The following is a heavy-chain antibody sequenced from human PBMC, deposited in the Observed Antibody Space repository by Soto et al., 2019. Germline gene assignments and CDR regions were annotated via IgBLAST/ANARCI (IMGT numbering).Heavy chain of an antibody. Sequence: GESLKISCKGSGYTFTDFWIAWVRQMPGKGLEWMGLVYPDDSDTRYSPSLQGQVTISADKSISTAYLQWRSLKASDTAMYYCARRDYYDSTAYFYWGQGTLVT. V-gene: IGHV5-51*01. CDR1: GYTFTDFW. J-gene: IGHJ4*02. CDR3: ARRDYYDSTAYFY. CDR2: VYPDDSDT. D-gene: IGHD3-22*01.